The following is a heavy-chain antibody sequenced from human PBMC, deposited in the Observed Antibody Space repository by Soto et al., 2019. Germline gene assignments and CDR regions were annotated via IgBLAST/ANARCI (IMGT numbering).Heavy chain of an antibody. V-gene: IGHV4-34*01. J-gene: IGHJ6*03. CDR2: INHVGST. CDR1: GGSFSGHS. Sequence: SETLSLTCAVYGGSFSGHSWTWIRQSPGKGLEWIGDINHVGSTNYNPSLKSRVTISVDTSKNQFSLKLSSVTAADTAVYYCARSLGEHGNGIHYYYMDVWGKGTTVTVSS. D-gene: IGHD3-10*01. CDR3: ARSLGEHGNGIHYYYMDV.